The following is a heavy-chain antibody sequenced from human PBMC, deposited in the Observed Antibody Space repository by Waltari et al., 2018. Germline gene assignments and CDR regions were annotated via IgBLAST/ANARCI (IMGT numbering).Heavy chain of an antibody. Sequence: QVQLQESGPGLVKPSETLSLTCTVSGYSISSGYYWGWIRQPPGKGLEWIGSIYHSGSTYYNPSLKSRVTISVDTSKNQFSLKLSSVTAADTAVYYCARGGGSGRLDYYYYYMDVWGKGTTVTISS. CDR2: IYHSGST. D-gene: IGHD2-15*01. V-gene: IGHV4-38-2*02. CDR1: GYSISSGYY. J-gene: IGHJ6*03. CDR3: ARGGGSGRLDYYYYYMDV.